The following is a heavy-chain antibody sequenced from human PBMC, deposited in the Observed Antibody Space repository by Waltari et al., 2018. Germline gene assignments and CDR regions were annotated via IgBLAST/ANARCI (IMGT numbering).Heavy chain of an antibody. V-gene: IGHV1-69-2*01. D-gene: IGHD3-3*01. J-gene: IGHJ5*02. CDR1: GYTFTDYY. Sequence: EVQLLQSGSEVKQPGATVKIACKVSGYTFTDYYLHSVQQAPGKGLEWMGLVDPEDGETIYAEKFQGRVTITADTSTDTAYMELSSLRSEATAVYYCATYRYYDFCFDPWGQGTLVTVSS. CDR3: ATYRYYDFCFDP. CDR2: VDPEDGET.